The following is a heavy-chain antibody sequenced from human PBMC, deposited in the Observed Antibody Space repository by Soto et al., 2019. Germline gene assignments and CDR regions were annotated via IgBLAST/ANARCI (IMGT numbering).Heavy chain of an antibody. CDR3: ASDIGDSSGSNDDY. J-gene: IGHJ4*02. D-gene: IGHD3-22*01. CDR1: GFTFSSYS. V-gene: IGHV3-21*01. Sequence: LRLSCAASGFTFSSYSMNWVRQAPGKGPEWVSSISSSSSYIYYADSVKGRFTISRDNAKNSLYLQMNSLRAEDTAVYYCASDIGDSSGSNDDYWGQGTLVTVSS. CDR2: ISSSSSYI.